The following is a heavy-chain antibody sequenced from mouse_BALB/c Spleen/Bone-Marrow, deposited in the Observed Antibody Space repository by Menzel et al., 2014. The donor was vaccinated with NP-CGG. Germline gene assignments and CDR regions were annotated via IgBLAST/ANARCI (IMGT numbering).Heavy chain of an antibody. CDR1: GFTFSSYG. V-gene: IGHV5-6-3*01. CDR2: INSNGGST. CDR3: ARVWYFDY. Sequence: EVQRVESGGGLVQPGGSLKLSWAASGFTFSSYGMSWVRQTPDKRLELVATINSNGGSTYYPDSVKGRFTISRDNAKNTLYLQMSSLESEDTAMYYCARVWYFDYWGQGTSLTVSS. J-gene: IGHJ2*03.